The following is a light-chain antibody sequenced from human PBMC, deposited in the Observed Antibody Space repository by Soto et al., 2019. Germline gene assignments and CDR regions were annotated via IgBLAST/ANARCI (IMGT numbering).Light chain of an antibody. V-gene: IGKV1-5*01. CDR1: QSTSTW. Sequence: DIQVTQSPSTLSASVGDRVTISCRASQSTSTWLAWYQQKPGKAPKLLIYDASVLETGVSSRFSGSGAGTDFTLTISGLQPDDSATYYCQHYTTYSWTFGQGTKV. J-gene: IGKJ1*01. CDR3: QHYTTYSWT. CDR2: DAS.